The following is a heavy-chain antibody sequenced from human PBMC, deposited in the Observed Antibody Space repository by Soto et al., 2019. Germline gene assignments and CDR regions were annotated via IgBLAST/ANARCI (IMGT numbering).Heavy chain of an antibody. Sequence: QVQLVESGGGVVQPGRSLRLSCAASGFTFSSYGMHWVRQAPGKGLEWVAVIWYDGNDKYYADSVKGRFTISRDNSRNTLSMKMSSLRAEDTAVYYCARGVGNFYYAMDVWGQGTTVTVSS. CDR2: IWYDGNDK. V-gene: IGHV3-33*01. CDR3: ARGVGNFYYAMDV. J-gene: IGHJ6*02. CDR1: GFTFSSYG. D-gene: IGHD7-27*01.